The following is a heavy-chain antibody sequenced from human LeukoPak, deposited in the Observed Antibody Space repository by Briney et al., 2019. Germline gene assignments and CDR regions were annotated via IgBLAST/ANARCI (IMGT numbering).Heavy chain of an antibody. CDR2: IYYSGST. Sequence: KPSETLSLTCTVSGGSISSSSYYWGWIRQPPGKRLEWIGSIYYSGSTYYNPSLKSRVTISVDTSKNQFSLKLSSVTAADTAVYYCARHKGYGSGSYGWFDPWGQGTLVTVSS. V-gene: IGHV4-39*01. D-gene: IGHD3-10*01. CDR3: ARHKGYGSGSYGWFDP. J-gene: IGHJ5*02. CDR1: GGSISSSSYY.